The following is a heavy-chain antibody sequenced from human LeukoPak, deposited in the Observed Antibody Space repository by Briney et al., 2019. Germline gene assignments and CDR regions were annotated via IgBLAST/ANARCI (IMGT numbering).Heavy chain of an antibody. Sequence: SETLSLTCTVSGGSISSYYWSWIRQPPGKGLEWIGYIYYSGSTNYNPSLKSRVTISVDTSKNQFSLKLSSVTAADTAVYSCARGRVSSSTWYSTYYYYFYMDVWGKGTTVTVSS. D-gene: IGHD1-1*01. CDR1: GGSISSYY. CDR3: ARGRVSSSTWYSTYYYYFYMDV. J-gene: IGHJ6*03. CDR2: IYYSGST. V-gene: IGHV4-59*01.